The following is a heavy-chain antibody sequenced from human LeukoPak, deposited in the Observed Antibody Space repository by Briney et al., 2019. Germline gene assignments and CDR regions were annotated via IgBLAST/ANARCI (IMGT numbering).Heavy chain of an antibody. CDR1: GYTSTGYY. J-gene: IGHJ5*02. D-gene: IGHD2-2*01. CDR3: ASPYCSSTSCYDWFDP. Sequence: ASVKVSCKASGYTSTGYYMHWVRQAPGQGLEWMGWINPNSGGTNYAQKFQGRVTMTRDTSISTAYMELSRLRSDDTAVYYCASPYCSSTSCYDWFDPWGQGTLVTVSS. CDR2: INPNSGGT. V-gene: IGHV1-2*02.